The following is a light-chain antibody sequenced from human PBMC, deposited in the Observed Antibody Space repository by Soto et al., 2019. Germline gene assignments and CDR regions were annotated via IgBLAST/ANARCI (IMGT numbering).Light chain of an antibody. CDR2: SNI. CDR1: SSDIGAGYD. Sequence: QSVLTQPPSMSGAPGQRVTISCTGSSSDIGAGYDVHWYQQFPGTAPKLLIYSNINRPSGVPDRFSGSKSGTSASLAITGLQAEDEADYYCQSYDSILGGSKGVFGGGTKLTVL. CDR3: QSYDSILGGSKGV. J-gene: IGLJ3*02. V-gene: IGLV1-40*01.